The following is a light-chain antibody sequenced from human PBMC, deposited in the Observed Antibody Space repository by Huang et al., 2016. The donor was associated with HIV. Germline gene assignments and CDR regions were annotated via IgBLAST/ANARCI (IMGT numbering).Light chain of an antibody. CDR2: GAS. CDR3: QQYNNWPLT. V-gene: IGKV3-15*01. J-gene: IGKJ4*01. Sequence: EIVMTQSPATLSLSPGERATLSCRASQRVSSNLAWYQQKPGQAPRLLIYGASTRATGIPARFSGIGSGTELTLTISSLESEDFAVYYCQQYNNWPLTFGGGTKVEIK. CDR1: QRVSSN.